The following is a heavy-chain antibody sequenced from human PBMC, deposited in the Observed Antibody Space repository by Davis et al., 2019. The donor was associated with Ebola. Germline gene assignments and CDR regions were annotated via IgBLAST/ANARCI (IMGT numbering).Heavy chain of an antibody. V-gene: IGHV4-39*07. J-gene: IGHJ6*02. D-gene: IGHD1-1*01. CDR2: INHHGIT. CDR1: GGSISSSSFY. CDR3: ARGLFWSGLDV. Sequence: SETLSLTCTVSGGSISSSSFYWGWIRQPPGKGLEWMGEINHHGITSYNPSLKSRVSMSVGTSKKQFSLKVTSVTAADTAVYYCARGLFWSGLDVWGQGTTVTVSS.